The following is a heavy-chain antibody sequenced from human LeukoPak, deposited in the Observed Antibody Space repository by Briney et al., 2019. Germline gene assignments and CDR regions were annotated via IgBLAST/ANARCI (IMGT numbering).Heavy chain of an antibody. J-gene: IGHJ1*01. D-gene: IGHD3-10*01. CDR2: INPNSGGT. V-gene: IGHV1-2*02. CDR1: GYTFTGYY. CDR3: ARGGAYYYGAGYL. Sequence: ASVKVSCKASGYTFTGYYMHWVRQAPGQGLEWMGWINPNSGGTDYAQNFQGRVTMTRDTSINTAYMELSSLRSDDTAVYYCARGGAYYYGAGYLWGQGTLVTVSS.